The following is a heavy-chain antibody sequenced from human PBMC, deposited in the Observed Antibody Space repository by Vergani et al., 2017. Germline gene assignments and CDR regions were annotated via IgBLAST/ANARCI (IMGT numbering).Heavy chain of an antibody. Sequence: QVQLVQSGAEVKKPGASVKVSCKASGYTFTGYYMHWVRQAPGQGLEWMGWINPNSGGTNYAQNFQGRVTMTRDTSISTAYMELSSLRSEDTAVYYCATRGYCSSTSCYTWNWFDPWGQGTLVTVSS. CDR3: ATRGYCSSTSCYTWNWFDP. D-gene: IGHD2-2*02. CDR1: GYTFTGYY. V-gene: IGHV1-2*02. CDR2: INPNSGGT. J-gene: IGHJ5*02.